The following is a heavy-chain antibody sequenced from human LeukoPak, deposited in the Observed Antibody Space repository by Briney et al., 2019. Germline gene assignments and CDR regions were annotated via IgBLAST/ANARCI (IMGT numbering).Heavy chain of an antibody. Sequence: GGSLRLSCAASGFTFSSYAMSWVRQAPGKGLEWVSGISGSGGSTHYADSVKGRFTISRDNSKNTLYLQMNSLRAEDTALYYCAIGPGGVFHYWGQGTLVTVSS. J-gene: IGHJ4*02. D-gene: IGHD4-23*01. V-gene: IGHV3-23*01. CDR2: ISGSGGST. CDR1: GFTFSSYA. CDR3: AIGPGGVFHY.